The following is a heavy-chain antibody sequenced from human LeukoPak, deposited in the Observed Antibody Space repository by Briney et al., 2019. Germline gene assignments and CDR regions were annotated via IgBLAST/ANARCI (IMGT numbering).Heavy chain of an antibody. V-gene: IGHV4-39*07. CDR1: GGSISSSSYY. D-gene: IGHD2-2*01. Sequence: PSETLSLTCTVSGGSISSSSYYWGWIRQPPGKGLEWIGSIYYSGSTYYNPSLKSRVTISVDRSKNQFSLKLSSVTAADTAVYYCARGSLEVPAAISGYVGALDEINWFDPWGQGTPVTVSS. J-gene: IGHJ5*02. CDR2: IYYSGST. CDR3: ARGSLEVPAAISGYVGALDEINWFDP.